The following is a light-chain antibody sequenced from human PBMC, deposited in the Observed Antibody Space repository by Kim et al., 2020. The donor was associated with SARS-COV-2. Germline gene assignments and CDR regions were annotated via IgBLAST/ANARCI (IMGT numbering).Light chain of an antibody. CDR3: QQYASSPIT. CDR1: QTFSSSY. CDR2: DTS. J-gene: IGKJ5*01. Sequence: EIVLTQSPGTLSLSPGERATLSCRASQTFSSSYLAWYQQNPGQAPRLLIYDTSFRAAGIPDRFSGSGSGTDFTLTISRLEPEDFAVYYCQQYASSPITFGQGTRLEIK. V-gene: IGKV3-20*01.